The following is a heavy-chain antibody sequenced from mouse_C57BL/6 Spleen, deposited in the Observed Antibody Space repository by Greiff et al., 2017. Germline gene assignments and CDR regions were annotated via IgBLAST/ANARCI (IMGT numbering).Heavy chain of an antibody. CDR3: ARVHYKDWYFDV. CDR1: GYTFTDYN. V-gene: IGHV1-18*01. J-gene: IGHJ1*03. D-gene: IGHD2-12*01. CDR2: INPNNGGT. Sequence: VQLQQSGPELVKPGASVKIPCKASGYTFTDYNMDWVKQSHGKSLEWIGDINPNNGGTIYNQKFTGKATLTVDKSSSTAYMELRSLTSEDTAVYYCARVHYKDWYFDVWGTGTTVTVSS.